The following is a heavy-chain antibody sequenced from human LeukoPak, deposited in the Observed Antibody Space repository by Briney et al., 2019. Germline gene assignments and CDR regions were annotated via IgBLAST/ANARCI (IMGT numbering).Heavy chain of an antibody. Sequence: GASVKVSCKASGGTFSTYVITWVRQAPGQGPEWMGRIIPFLDMANYAQKFQGRVTITADKSTRTAYMELSSLRSEDTAVYYCARDGGWLQTQNHYYYHGMDVWGQGTTVTVSS. CDR1: GGTFSTYV. CDR3: ARDGGWLQTQNHYYYHGMDV. D-gene: IGHD5-24*01. J-gene: IGHJ6*02. V-gene: IGHV1-69*04. CDR2: IIPFLDMA.